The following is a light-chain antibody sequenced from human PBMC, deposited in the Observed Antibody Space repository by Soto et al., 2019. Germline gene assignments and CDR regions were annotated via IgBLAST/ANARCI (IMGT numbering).Light chain of an antibody. Sequence: DIQLTQSPSFLSASVGDRVTITCRASQDISDYLAWYQQRPGKAPKLLIYAASTLQSGVPSRFSGSGSGTEFTLTISSLQSEDFAVYYCQQYNNWPPTFGQGTKVDIK. V-gene: IGKV1-9*01. CDR1: QDISDY. CDR3: QQYNNWPPT. CDR2: AAS. J-gene: IGKJ1*01.